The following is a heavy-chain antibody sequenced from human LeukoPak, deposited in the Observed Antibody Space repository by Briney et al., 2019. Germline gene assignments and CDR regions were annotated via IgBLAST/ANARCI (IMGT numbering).Heavy chain of an antibody. V-gene: IGHV4-59*01. CDR3: AGKYISGPPVH. D-gene: IGHD5-18*01. J-gene: IGHJ4*02. CDR1: GGSISSYY. Sequence: SETLSLTCTVSGGSISSYYQSWIRQPPGKGLEWIGYIYYSGSTNYNPSLKSRVTISIDTSKNQFSLKLSSVTAADAAVYYCAGKYISGPPVHCGEGSLVTVSS. CDR2: IYYSGST.